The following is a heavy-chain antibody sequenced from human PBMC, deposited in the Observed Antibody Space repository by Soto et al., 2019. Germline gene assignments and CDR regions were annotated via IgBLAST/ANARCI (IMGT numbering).Heavy chain of an antibody. J-gene: IGHJ5*02. D-gene: IGHD5-12*01. V-gene: IGHV5-10-1*01. Sequence: PGESLKISCKGSGYSFTSYWISWVRQMPGKGLEWMGRIDPSDSYTNYSPSFQGHVTISADKSISTAYLQWSSLKASDTAMYYCASHVVATINWFDPWGQGTLVTVSS. CDR2: IDPSDSYT. CDR3: ASHVVATINWFDP. CDR1: GYSFTSYW.